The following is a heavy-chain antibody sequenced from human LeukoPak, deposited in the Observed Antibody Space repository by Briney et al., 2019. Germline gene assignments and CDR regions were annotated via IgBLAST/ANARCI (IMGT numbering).Heavy chain of an antibody. J-gene: IGHJ6*04. CDR2: TSSSSNYI. CDR1: GFTFSSYS. V-gene: IGHV3-21*01. D-gene: IGHD6-13*01. Sequence: PGGSLRLSCAASGFTFSSYSMNWVRRAPGKGLEWVSSTSSSSNYIYYADSLKGRFTISRDNAKNSLYLQMNSLRAEDTAVYYCGRDLYSSSWGYYYGMDVWGKGTTVTVSS. CDR3: GRDLYSSSWGYYYGMDV.